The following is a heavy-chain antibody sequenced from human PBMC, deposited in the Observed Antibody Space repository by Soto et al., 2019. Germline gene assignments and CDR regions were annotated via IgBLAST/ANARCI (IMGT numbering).Heavy chain of an antibody. CDR2: VNPINGNT. Sequence: QVQLVQSGAEVKKPGASVKVSCKTSGYSFSEFRMHWVRQAPGQGLEWMGWVNPINGNTNYAQAFQGRVTMAMDASTKTVYREVSSLTSDDTSTVYCARENWHFDYWGQGTLITVSS. CDR3: ARENWHFDY. CDR1: GYSFSEFR. V-gene: IGHV1-2*02. J-gene: IGHJ4*02.